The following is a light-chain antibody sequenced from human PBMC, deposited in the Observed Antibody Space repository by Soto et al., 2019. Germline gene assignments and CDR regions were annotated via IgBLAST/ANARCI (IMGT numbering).Light chain of an antibody. CDR3: QQRSSWPLT. V-gene: IGKV3-15*01. J-gene: IGKJ4*01. Sequence: EIVMTQSPATLSVSPGERATHSCRASQSVSSNLAWYQHKPGQAPRLLVYGASTRASGIPDRFSGSGSGTEFTLTITSLRPEDFGVYYCQQRSSWPLTFGGGTKVDIK. CDR1: QSVSSN. CDR2: GAS.